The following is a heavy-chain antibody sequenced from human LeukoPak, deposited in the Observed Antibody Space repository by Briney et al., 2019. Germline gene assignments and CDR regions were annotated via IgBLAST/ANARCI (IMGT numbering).Heavy chain of an antibody. J-gene: IGHJ4*02. CDR1: GFTFDDYA. CDR3: AKDVKPDSGRDVDY. Sequence: GGSLRLSCAASGFTFDDYAMHWVRQAPGKGLEWVSGISWNSGSIDYVDSVKGRFTISRDNAKNPLYLQMHSLSAEDTAVYYCAKDVKPDSGRDVDYWGQGTLVTVSS. CDR2: ISWNSGSI. D-gene: IGHD6-19*01. V-gene: IGHV3-9*01.